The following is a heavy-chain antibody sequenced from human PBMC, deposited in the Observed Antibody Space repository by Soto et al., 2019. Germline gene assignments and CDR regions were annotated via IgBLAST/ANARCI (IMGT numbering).Heavy chain of an antibody. Sequence: PGGSLSLSCAASGFTVSSNYMSWVRQAPGKGLEWVSVIYSGGSTYYADSVKGRFTISRDNSKNTLYLQMNSLRAEDTAVYYCARHIFSHLLPPYSSGWYGAFDIWGQGTMVTVSS. CDR2: IYSGGST. V-gene: IGHV3-53*01. J-gene: IGHJ3*02. CDR3: ARHIFSHLLPPYSSGWYGAFDI. D-gene: IGHD6-19*01. CDR1: GFTVSSNY.